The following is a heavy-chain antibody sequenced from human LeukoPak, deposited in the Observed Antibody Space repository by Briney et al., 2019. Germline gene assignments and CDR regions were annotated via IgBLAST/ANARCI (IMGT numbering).Heavy chain of an antibody. CDR1: GGSISSSSHY. D-gene: IGHD2-15*01. CDR2: IYYTGST. Sequence: SEALSLTCTVSGGSISSSSHYWGWIRHPPGKGLELIGSIYYTGSTSYNPSLKSRVTISVDTSKNQFSLKLSSVTAADTAVYYCARHESIVVVVAARGFDSWGQGTLVTVSS. CDR3: ARHESIVVVVAARGFDS. J-gene: IGHJ4*02. V-gene: IGHV4-39*01.